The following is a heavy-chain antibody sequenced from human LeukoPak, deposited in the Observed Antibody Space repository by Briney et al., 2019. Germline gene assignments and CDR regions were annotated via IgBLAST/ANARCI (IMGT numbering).Heavy chain of an antibody. V-gene: IGHV3-33*01. D-gene: IGHD2/OR15-2a*01. CDR2: IWYDGSNK. CDR1: GFIFNSYG. J-gene: IGHJ4*02. Sequence: GGSLRLSCAASGFIFNSYGMHWVRQAPGKGLEWVALIWYDGSNKYYTDSVKGRFTISRDNSKNTLYLEMNSLRAEDTAIYYCAREGPRGNSQFDYWGQGILVTVSS. CDR3: AREGPRGNSQFDY.